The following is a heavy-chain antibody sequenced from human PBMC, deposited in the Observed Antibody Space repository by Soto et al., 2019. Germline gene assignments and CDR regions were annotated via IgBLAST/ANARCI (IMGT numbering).Heavy chain of an antibody. CDR3: ARVSARYDFWSGYFDY. V-gene: IGHV1-69*02. J-gene: IGHJ4*02. D-gene: IGHD3-3*01. Sequence: QVQLVQSGAEVKKPGSSVKVSCTASGGTFSSYTISWVRQAPGQGLEWMGRIIPILGIANYAQKFQGRVTITADKSTSTAYMELSSLRSEDTAVYYCARVSARYDFWSGYFDYWGQGTLVTVSS. CDR1: GGTFSSYT. CDR2: IIPILGIA.